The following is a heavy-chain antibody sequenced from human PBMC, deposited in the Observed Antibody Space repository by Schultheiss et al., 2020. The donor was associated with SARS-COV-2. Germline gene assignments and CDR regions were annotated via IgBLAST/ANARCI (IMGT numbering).Heavy chain of an antibody. J-gene: IGHJ3*02. D-gene: IGHD6-6*01. Sequence: SETLSLTCTVSGGSISSSSYYWGWIRQPPGKGLEWIGYIYYSGSTDYNPSLKSRVTISVDTSKNQFSLKLRSVTAADTAVYHCARLKAARPRGFDIWGQGTMVTVSS. V-gene: IGHV4-61*05. CDR3: ARLKAARPRGFDI. CDR1: GGSISSSSYY. CDR2: IYYSGST.